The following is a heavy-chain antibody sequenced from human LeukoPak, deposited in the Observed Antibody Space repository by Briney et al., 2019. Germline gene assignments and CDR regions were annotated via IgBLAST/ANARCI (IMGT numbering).Heavy chain of an antibody. CDR2: ISSSGYTI. V-gene: IGHV3-48*03. J-gene: IGHJ4*02. CDR3: ARNDPWDY. Sequence: PGGSLRLSCAAAGFTFTNYEMNWVRQAPGKGLKWVSYISSSGYTIYYADSVKGRFTISRDNAKNSLYLQMNSLRAEDTAVYYCARNDPWDYWGQGSLVTVSS. CDR1: GFTFTNYE.